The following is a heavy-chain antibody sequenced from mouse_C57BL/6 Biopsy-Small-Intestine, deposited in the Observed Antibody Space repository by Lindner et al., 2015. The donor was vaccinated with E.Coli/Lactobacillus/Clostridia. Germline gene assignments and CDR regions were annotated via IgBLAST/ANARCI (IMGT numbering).Heavy chain of an antibody. Sequence: VQLQESGAELVRPGASVKLSCTASGFNIKDDYMHWVKQRPEQGLEWIGWIDPENGDTEYASKFQGKATITADTSSNTAYLQLSSLTSEDTSIYYCARWGNRFPAWFVYWGQGTLVTVSA. CDR1: GFNIKDDY. CDR2: IDPENGDT. V-gene: IGHV14-4*01. J-gene: IGHJ3*01. CDR3: ARWGNRFPAWFVY. D-gene: IGHD2-3*01.